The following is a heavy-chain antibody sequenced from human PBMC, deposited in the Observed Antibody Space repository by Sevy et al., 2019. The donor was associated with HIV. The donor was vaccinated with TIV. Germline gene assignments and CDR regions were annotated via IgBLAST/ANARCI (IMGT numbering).Heavy chain of an antibody. Sequence: GGSLRLSCAASGFTFSSYAMSWVRQAPGKGLEWVSAISGSGGSTYYADSVKGRFTISRDNSKNTPYLQMNSLRAEDTAVYYCAKLYCSSTSCHYYYYGMDVWGQGTTVTVSS. D-gene: IGHD2-2*01. CDR2: ISGSGGST. CDR3: AKLYCSSTSCHYYYYGMDV. V-gene: IGHV3-23*01. CDR1: GFTFSSYA. J-gene: IGHJ6*02.